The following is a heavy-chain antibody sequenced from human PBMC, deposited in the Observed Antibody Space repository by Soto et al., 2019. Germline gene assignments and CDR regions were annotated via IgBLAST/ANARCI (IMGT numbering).Heavy chain of an antibody. J-gene: IGHJ4*02. D-gene: IGHD2-15*01. CDR2: IWYDGSNK. CDR3: AKAAPLFFSGGSCHGFEY. V-gene: IGHV3-33*06. Sequence: GGSLRLSCAASGFTFSSYGMHWVRQAPGKGLEWVAVIWYDGSNKYYADSVKGRFTISRDNSKNTLYLQMNSLRAEDTAVYYCAKAAPLFFSGGSCHGFEYWGQGTLVTVSS. CDR1: GFTFSSYG.